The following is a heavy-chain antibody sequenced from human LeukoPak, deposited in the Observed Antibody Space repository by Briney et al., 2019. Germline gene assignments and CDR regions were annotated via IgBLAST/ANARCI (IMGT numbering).Heavy chain of an antibody. CDR3: ARAIAVAGPNMN. Sequence: ASVKVSCKASGYIFTSYGISWLRQAPGQGLEWMGWISAYNGNTNYAQKLQGRVTMTTDTSTSTAYMELRSLRSDDTAVYYCARAIAVAGPNMNWGQGTLVTVSS. CDR1: GYIFTSYG. CDR2: ISAYNGNT. D-gene: IGHD6-19*01. J-gene: IGHJ4*02. V-gene: IGHV1-18*01.